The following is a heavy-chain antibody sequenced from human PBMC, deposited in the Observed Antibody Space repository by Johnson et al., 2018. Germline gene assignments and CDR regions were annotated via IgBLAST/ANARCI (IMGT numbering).Heavy chain of an antibody. Sequence: VQLVQSGGGLVQPGGSRRLSCAASGFTFGSRAITWVRQAPGKGLEWVSTRSGNGDDTNYPDSVKGRFILSRDNSKNTLDLQMNTLRVEDTAVYYCATGGHFSHMDFWGKGTTVTVSS. CDR1: GFTFGSRA. CDR3: ATGGHFSHMDF. V-gene: IGHV3-23*04. CDR2: RSGNGDDT. J-gene: IGHJ6*03.